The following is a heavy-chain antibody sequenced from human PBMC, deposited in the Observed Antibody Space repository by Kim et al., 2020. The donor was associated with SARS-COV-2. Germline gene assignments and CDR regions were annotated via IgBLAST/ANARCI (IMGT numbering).Heavy chain of an antibody. J-gene: IGHJ4*02. Sequence: GGSLRLSCAASGFTFSSYAMSWVRQAPGKGLEWVSAISGSCGSTYYADSVKGRFTISRDNSKNTLYLQMNSLRAEDTAVYYCAKGSSADILTGYYDLDYWGQGTLVTVSS. CDR1: GFTFSSYA. D-gene: IGHD3-9*01. CDR3: AKGSSADILTGYYDLDY. V-gene: IGHV3-23*01. CDR2: ISGSCGST.